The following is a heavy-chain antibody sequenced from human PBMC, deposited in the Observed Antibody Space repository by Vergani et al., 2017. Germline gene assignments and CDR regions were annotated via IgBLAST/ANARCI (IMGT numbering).Heavy chain of an antibody. CDR3: TRGGRRVPATNNWFDP. J-gene: IGHJ5*02. CDR1: GYTLTELS. Sequence: QVQLVQSGAEVKKPGASVKVSCKVSGYTLTELSMHWVRQAPGKGLEWMGIINPSGGSTNYAQKFQGRVTMTRDTSTRTVYMELSSLISEDTAVYYCTRGGRRVPATNNWFDPWGQGTLVTVSS. V-gene: IGHV1-46*01. D-gene: IGHD2-2*01. CDR2: INPSGGST.